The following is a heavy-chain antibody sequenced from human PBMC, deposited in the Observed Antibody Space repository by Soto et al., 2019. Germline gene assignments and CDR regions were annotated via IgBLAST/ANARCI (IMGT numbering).Heavy chain of an antibody. Sequence: VQLVESGGGAVRPGGSLRLSCAASGFPFDDYGMSWVRQAPGKGLEWVSGINRHGGSTGYADSVKGRFTISRDNAKNSLHVHMNSLRAEDTAFYYCARTPGYYGDFFDYWGQGTLVTVSA. J-gene: IGHJ4*02. D-gene: IGHD4-17*01. CDR3: ARTPGYYGDFFDY. CDR2: INRHGGST. CDR1: GFPFDDYG. V-gene: IGHV3-20*04.